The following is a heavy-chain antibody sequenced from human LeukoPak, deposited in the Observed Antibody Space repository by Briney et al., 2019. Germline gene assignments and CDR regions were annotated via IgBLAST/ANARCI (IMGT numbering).Heavy chain of an antibody. CDR3: ARAERRDPLYYFDY. CDR1: GGSFSGYY. Sequence: PSETLSLTCALYGGSFSGYYWCWIRQPPGKGLEWIGEINHSGRTNYNPSLKSRVTISVDTSKNQFSLKLSSVTAADTAVYYCARAERRDPLYYFDYWGQGTRVTVSS. J-gene: IGHJ4*02. D-gene: IGHD6-25*01. CDR2: INHSGRT. V-gene: IGHV4-34*01.